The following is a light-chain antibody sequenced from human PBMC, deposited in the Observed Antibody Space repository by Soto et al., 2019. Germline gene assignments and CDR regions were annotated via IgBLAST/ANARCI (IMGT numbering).Light chain of an antibody. CDR1: SSDVGGYNY. CDR2: EVS. Sequence: QSALTQPASVSGSPGQSIAISCTGTSSDVGGYNYVSWYQQHPGKAPKLLLSEVSSRPSGVSDRFSGSKSGNTASLTISGLQTQDEADYYCSSFTSAYTFVFGTGTKGTVL. CDR3: SSFTSAYTFV. J-gene: IGLJ1*01. V-gene: IGLV2-14*01.